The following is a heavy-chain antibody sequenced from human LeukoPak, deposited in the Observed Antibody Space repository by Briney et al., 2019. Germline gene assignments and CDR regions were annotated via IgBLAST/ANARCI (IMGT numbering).Heavy chain of an antibody. CDR1: GFTFSSYG. V-gene: IGHV3-30*18. D-gene: IGHD3-10*01. Sequence: PGGSLRLSCAASGFTFSSYGMHWVRQAPGKGLEWVAVISYDGSNKYYADSVKGRFTISRDNSKNTLYLQMNSLRAEDTAVYYCAKEAFGGSGSYGMDVWGKGTTVTVSS. CDR2: ISYDGSNK. J-gene: IGHJ6*04. CDR3: AKEAFGGSGSYGMDV.